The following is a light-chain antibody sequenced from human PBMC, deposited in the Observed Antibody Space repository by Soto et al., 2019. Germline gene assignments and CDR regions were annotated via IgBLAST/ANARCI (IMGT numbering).Light chain of an antibody. CDR3: SSYGGSNNYVL. J-gene: IGLJ2*01. CDR1: SSDVGAYIY. CDR2: EVN. V-gene: IGLV2-14*03. Sequence: QSVLTQPASVSGSPGQSITISCGGTSSDVGAYIYVSWYQQYPGKAPKLIIYEVNNRPSGVSGRFSGSKSDTTAYLTISGLQTEDEADYYCSSYGGSNNYVLFGGGTKLTVL.